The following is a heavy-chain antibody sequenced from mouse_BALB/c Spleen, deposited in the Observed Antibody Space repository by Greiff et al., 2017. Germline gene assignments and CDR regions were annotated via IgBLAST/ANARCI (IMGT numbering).Heavy chain of an antibody. D-gene: IGHD1-1*01. J-gene: IGHJ2*01. CDR3: RRFVVQRSDY. V-gene: IGHV1S81*02. CDR1: GYTFTSYW. CDR2: INPSNGRT. Sequence: VQLQQPGAGLVKPGASVKLSCKASGYTFTSYWMHWVQQRPGQGLEWIGEINPSNGRTNYNEKFKGKATLTADKSSSTAYMQLNSLTSEDSAVYFCRRFVVQRSDYWGQGTTLTVSS.